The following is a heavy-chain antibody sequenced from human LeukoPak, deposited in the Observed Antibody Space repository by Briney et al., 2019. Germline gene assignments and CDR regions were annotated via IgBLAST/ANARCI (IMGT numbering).Heavy chain of an antibody. CDR1: GYTFTGYY. J-gene: IGHJ4*02. V-gene: IGHV1-2*02. D-gene: IGHD3-22*01. Sequence: ASVKVSCKASGYTFTGYYMHWVRQAPGQGLEWMGWINPNSGGTNYAQKFQGRVTMTRDTSISTAYMELSRLRSDDTAVYYCARVDDSSGYYTFDYWGQGTLVTVSS. CDR2: INPNSGGT. CDR3: ARVDDSSGYYTFDY.